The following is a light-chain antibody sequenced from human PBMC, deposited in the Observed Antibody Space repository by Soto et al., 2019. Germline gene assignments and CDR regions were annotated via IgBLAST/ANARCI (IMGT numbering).Light chain of an antibody. V-gene: IGKV1-5*03. Sequence: DVQLTQSPSTLSASVGDRVSITCRASQSVSSWLAWYQAKPGKAPNLLIYKASTLESGVPSRFSGSGSGTEFTLTISSLQPDDVATYYCQQYRSYSWTFGQGTKVEI. J-gene: IGKJ1*01. CDR1: QSVSSW. CDR2: KAS. CDR3: QQYRSYSWT.